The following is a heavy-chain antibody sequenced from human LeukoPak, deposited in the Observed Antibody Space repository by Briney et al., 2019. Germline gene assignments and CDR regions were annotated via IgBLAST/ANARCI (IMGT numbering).Heavy chain of an antibody. D-gene: IGHD3-22*01. J-gene: IGHJ4*02. Sequence: GESLKISCKGSGYRFTDYWIAWVRQMPGKGLEWMGIIYPGDSDSRYSPSFQGQVTFSADKSISTAYLQWSSLKASDTAMYYCARRAQYYYDSSGYDYWGQGTLVTVSS. CDR1: GYRFTDYW. CDR2: IYPGDSDS. CDR3: ARRAQYYYDSSGYDY. V-gene: IGHV5-51*01.